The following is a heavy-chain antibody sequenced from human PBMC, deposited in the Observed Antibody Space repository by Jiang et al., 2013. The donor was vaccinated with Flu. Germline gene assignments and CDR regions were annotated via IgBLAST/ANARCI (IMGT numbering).Heavy chain of an antibody. Sequence: KPTQTLTLTCTFSGFSFSTSGVGVAWIRQPPGKALEWLAVIYWNDDKRYSPSLKSRLTITKDTSKNQVVLTMTSMDPVDTATYYCAHSGYGDFVGYFDYWGQGTLVTVSS. CDR3: AHSGYGDFVGYFDY. V-gene: IGHV2-5*01. CDR2: IYWNDDK. D-gene: IGHD4-17*01. J-gene: IGHJ4*02. CDR1: GFSFSTSGVG.